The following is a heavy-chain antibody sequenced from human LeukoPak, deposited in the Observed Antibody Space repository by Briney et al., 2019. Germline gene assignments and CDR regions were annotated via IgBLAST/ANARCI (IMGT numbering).Heavy chain of an antibody. D-gene: IGHD2-15*01. V-gene: IGHV4-30-2*01. CDR1: GGSFSGYS. J-gene: IGHJ6*02. CDR3: ARFGSGDGMDV. Sequence: MTSETLSLTCAVYGGSFSGYSWSWIRQPPGKGLEWIGYIYHSGSTYYNPSLKSRVTISVDRSKNQFSLKLSSVTAADTAVYYCARFGSGDGMDVWGQGTTVTVSS. CDR2: IYHSGST.